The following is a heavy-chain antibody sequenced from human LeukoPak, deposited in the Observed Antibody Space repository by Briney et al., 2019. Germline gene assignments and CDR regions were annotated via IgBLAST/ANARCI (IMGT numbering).Heavy chain of an antibody. CDR1: GFTFSSSG. D-gene: IGHD3-10*01. J-gene: IGHJ6*02. Sequence: GGSLRLSCAASGFTFSSSGMHWVRQAPGKGLEWVPFIRYDGSNKYYADSVKGRFTISRDNSKNTLYLQMNSLRAEDTAVYYCAKDSVDRFGELFSYYYYYGMDVWGQGTTVTVSS. CDR2: IRYDGSNK. CDR3: AKDSVDRFGELFSYYYYYGMDV. V-gene: IGHV3-30*02.